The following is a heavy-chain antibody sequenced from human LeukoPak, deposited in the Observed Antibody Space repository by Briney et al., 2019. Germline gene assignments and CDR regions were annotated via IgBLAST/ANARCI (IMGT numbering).Heavy chain of an antibody. D-gene: IGHD1-26*01. CDR1: GFTVRNNY. J-gene: IGHJ3*02. V-gene: IGHV3-53*01. CDR3: AKEWELQPPGAFDI. CDR2: IYSGGDT. Sequence: SGGSLRLSCAASGFTVRNNYMSWVRQAPGKGLEWVSLIYSGGDTRYADFVKGRFTISRDNSKNTLYLQMNSLRVEDTAVYYCAKEWELQPPGAFDIWGQGTMVTVSS.